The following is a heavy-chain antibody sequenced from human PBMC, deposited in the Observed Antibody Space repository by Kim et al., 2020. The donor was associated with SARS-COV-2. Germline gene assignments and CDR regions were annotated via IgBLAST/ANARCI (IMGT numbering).Heavy chain of an antibody. Sequence: GGSLRLSCAASGFTFSSYAMHWVRQAPGKGLEWVAVISYDGSNKYYADSVKGRFTISRDNSKNTLYLQMNSLRAEDTAVYYCATEVVWVAGDYWGQGTLVTVSS. CDR1: GFTFSSYA. J-gene: IGHJ4*02. CDR2: ISYDGSNK. D-gene: IGHD2-15*01. V-gene: IGHV3-30*04. CDR3: ATEVVWVAGDY.